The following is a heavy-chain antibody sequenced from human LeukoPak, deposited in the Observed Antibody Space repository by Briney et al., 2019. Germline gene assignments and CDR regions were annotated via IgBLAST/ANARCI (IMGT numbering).Heavy chain of an antibody. J-gene: IGHJ4*02. V-gene: IGHV4-59*08. Sequence: SETLSLTCTVPAGSTSAYYSSWIRHPPGKGLEWIGYIYYTGSTNYNPTRKSRVTISVDTSKNQFSLKLSSVTAADTAGYYCARRGYSGYERFDYWGQGTLGTVSA. CDR2: IYYTGST. CDR1: AGSTSAYY. D-gene: IGHD5-12*01. CDR3: ARRGYSGYERFDY.